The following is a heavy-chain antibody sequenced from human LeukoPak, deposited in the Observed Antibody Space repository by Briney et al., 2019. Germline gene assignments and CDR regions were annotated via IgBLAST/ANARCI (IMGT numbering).Heavy chain of an antibody. J-gene: IGHJ6*03. Sequence: ASVKISCKVSGYTFTDYYMHWVQQAPGKGLEWMGLVDPEYGETRYAEKFQGRVTITADTSTDTAYMELSSLRSEDTAVYYCATSPYSILSGGFYYYYFMDVWGKRPTVTVSS. CDR3: ATSPYSILSGGFYYYYFMDV. D-gene: IGHD6-6*01. CDR2: VDPEYGET. CDR1: GYTFTDYY. V-gene: IGHV1-69-2*01.